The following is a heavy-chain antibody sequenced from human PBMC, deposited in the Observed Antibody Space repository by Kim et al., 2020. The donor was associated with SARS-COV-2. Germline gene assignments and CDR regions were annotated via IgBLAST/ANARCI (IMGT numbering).Heavy chain of an antibody. D-gene: IGHD6-19*01. CDR3: ARGGWQQWLVLFY. J-gene: IGHJ4*02. CDR2: IYYSGST. V-gene: IGHV4-39*07. CDR1: GGSISSSSYY. Sequence: SETLSLTCTVSGGSISSSSYYWGWIRQPPGKGLEWIGSIYYSGSTYYNPSLKSRVTISVDTSKNQFSLKLSSVTAADTAVYYCARGGWQQWLVLFYWGQGTLVTVSS.